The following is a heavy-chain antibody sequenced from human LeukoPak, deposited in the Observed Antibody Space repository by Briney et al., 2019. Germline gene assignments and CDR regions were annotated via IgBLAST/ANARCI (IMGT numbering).Heavy chain of an antibody. CDR3: ARTHFDSLGWFDP. V-gene: IGHV4-39*07. Sequence: SETLSLTCTVSGGSMRSNSFYWGWIRQPPGKGLEWIGNINYGGHTYYNPSVKSRFTLSVDVSKNQFSLNLTSVTAADTALYFCARTHFDSLGWFDPWGQGIQVIVSS. J-gene: IGHJ5*02. CDR2: INYGGHT. CDR1: GGSMRSNSFY. D-gene: IGHD3-9*01.